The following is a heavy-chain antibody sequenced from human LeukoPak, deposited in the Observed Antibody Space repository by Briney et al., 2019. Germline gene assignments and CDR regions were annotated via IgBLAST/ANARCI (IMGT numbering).Heavy chain of an antibody. D-gene: IGHD3-10*01. CDR3: ARSYGSGSSSEGEFDY. Sequence: SETLSLTCTVSGGSISSGDYYWSWIRQPPGKGLEWIGYIYYSGSTYYNPSLKSRVTISVDTSKNQFSLKLSSVTAADTAVYYCARSYGSGSSSEGEFDYWGQGTLVTVSS. CDR1: GGSISSGDYY. V-gene: IGHV4-30-4*01. J-gene: IGHJ4*02. CDR2: IYYSGST.